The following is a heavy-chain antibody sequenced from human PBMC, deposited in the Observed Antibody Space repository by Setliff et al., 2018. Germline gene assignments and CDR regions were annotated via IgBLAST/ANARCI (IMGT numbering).Heavy chain of an antibody. CDR1: GFALNSYA. CDR2: IYSGGRTT. Sequence: WGSLRLSCAASGFALNSYAMIWVRQAPGKGLEWVSVIYSGGRTTYYADSVEGRFTISRDSSKNTLYLQMNSLRVEDTAVYYCAKRRGSSWFGGMDYWGQGTLVTVSS. V-gene: IGHV3-23*03. CDR3: AKRRGSSWFGGMDY. D-gene: IGHD6-13*01. J-gene: IGHJ4*02.